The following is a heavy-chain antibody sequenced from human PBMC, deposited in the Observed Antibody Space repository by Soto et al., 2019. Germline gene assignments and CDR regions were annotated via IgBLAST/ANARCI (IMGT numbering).Heavy chain of an antibody. CDR3: AKPRRVSIAVAANPYYFDY. D-gene: IGHD6-19*01. V-gene: IGHV3-23*01. CDR2: ISGSGGST. J-gene: IGHJ4*02. Sequence: PGGSLRLSCAASGFTFSSYAMSWVRQAPGKGLEWVSAISGSGGSTYYADSVKGRFTISRDNSKNTLYLQMNSLRAEDTAVYYYAKPRRVSIAVAANPYYFDYWGQGTLVTVSS. CDR1: GFTFSSYA.